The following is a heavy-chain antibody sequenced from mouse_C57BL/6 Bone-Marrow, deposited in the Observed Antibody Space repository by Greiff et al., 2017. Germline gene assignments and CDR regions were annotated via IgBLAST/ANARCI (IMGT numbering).Heavy chain of an antibody. Sequence: DVKLVESGGGLVKPGGSLKLSCAASGFTFSSYAMSWVRQTPEQRLEWVATISDGGSYTYYPDNVKGRFTISRDNAKNNLYLQMSHLKSEDTAVYYCARDRGYDGDARGFAYWGQGTLVTVSA. D-gene: IGHD2-3*01. V-gene: IGHV5-4*01. CDR1: GFTFSSYA. CDR2: ISDGGSYT. J-gene: IGHJ3*01. CDR3: ARDRGYDGDARGFAY.